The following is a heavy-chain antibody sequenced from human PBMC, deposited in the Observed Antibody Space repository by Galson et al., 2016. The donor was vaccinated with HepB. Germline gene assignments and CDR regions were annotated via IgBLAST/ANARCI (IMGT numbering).Heavy chain of an antibody. D-gene: IGHD1-26*01. CDR1: GYTFTNYA. CDR3: ARVTVYSGSYYYAFEI. J-gene: IGHJ3*02. CDR2: INAGNGNT. Sequence: SVKVSCKASGYTFTNYAIHWVRQAPGQRLEWMGWINAGNGNTKYSQRFQGRVTITRDTFASTAYMELNSLRSEDTAVYYCARVTVYSGSYYYAFEIWGQGTMVTVSS. V-gene: IGHV1-3*01.